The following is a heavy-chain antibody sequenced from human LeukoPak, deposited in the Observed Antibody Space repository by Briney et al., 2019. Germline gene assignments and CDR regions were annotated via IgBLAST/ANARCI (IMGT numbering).Heavy chain of an antibody. V-gene: IGHV1-46*01. Sequence: GSSVKLSCTASGYTFTSYYMHWVLLAPGQGLEWMAMINPSGGIPSYEEKLQGRVTMTRETSTSTVYMELSSLRSEDTAVYYCARGLQQLADVFDIWGQGTMV. CDR2: INPSGGIP. J-gene: IGHJ3*02. D-gene: IGHD6-13*01. CDR3: ARGLQQLADVFDI. CDR1: GYTFTSYY.